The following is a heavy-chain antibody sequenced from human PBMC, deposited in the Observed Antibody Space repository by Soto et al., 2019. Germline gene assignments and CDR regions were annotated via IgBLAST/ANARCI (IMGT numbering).Heavy chain of an antibody. D-gene: IGHD6-19*01. CDR3: ARSAQGFNPGWYLGY. J-gene: IGHJ4*02. V-gene: IGHV4-31*03. CDR2: IYYSGST. Sequence: QVQLQESGPGLVKPSQTLSLTCTVSGGSISSGGYYWSWIRQHPGKGLEWIGYIYYSGSTSYNPSLRRRVTLXXDXSXXQFSLKLTSVTAADPAVYYCARSAQGFNPGWYLGYWGQGTLVTVSS. CDR1: GGSISSGGYY.